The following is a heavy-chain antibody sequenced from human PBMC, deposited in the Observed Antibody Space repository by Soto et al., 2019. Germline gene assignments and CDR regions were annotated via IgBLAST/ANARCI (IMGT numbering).Heavy chain of an antibody. D-gene: IGHD2-21*02. V-gene: IGHV3-23*01. CDR3: AKGCGGDCYSGVQY. CDR2: ISNSGGST. J-gene: IGHJ4*02. Sequence: EVQLLESGRGLVQPGGSLRLSCAASGFTFSNSAMSWVRQAPGKGLEWVSSISNSGGSTYYADSVKGRFTISRDNSKNTLYLQMNSLQAEDTAVYYCAKGCGGDCYSGVQYWGQGTLVTVSS. CDR1: GFTFSNSA.